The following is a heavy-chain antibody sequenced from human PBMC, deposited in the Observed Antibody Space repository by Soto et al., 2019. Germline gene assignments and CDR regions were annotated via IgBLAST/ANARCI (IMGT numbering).Heavy chain of an antibody. V-gene: IGHV1-69*06. Sequence: SVKVSCKASGGTFSSYAISWVRQAPGQGLEWMGGIIPIFGTANYAQKFQGRVTITADKSTSTAYMELSSLRSEDTAVYYCATNRFTIFGVVNDYYGMDVWGQGTTVTVSS. CDR2: IIPIFGTA. D-gene: IGHD3-3*01. CDR1: GGTFSSYA. CDR3: ATNRFTIFGVVNDYYGMDV. J-gene: IGHJ6*02.